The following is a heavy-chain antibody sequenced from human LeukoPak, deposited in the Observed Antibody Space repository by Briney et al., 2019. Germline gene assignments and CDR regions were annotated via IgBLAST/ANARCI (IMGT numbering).Heavy chain of an antibody. CDR3: ARARSPTVFDY. J-gene: IGHJ4*02. CDR2: IHTSGST. V-gene: IGHV4-4*07. Sequence: SETLSLSCTVSGGSISSYYWSWIRPPAGKGLEWIGRIHTSGSTNYNPSLKSRVTMSVDTSKNQFSLKLSSVTAADTAVYYCARARSPTVFDYWGQGTLVTVSS. CDR1: GGSISSYY. D-gene: IGHD3-10*01.